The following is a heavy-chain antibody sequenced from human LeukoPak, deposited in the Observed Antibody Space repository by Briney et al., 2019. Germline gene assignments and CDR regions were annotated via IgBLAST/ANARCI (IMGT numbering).Heavy chain of an antibody. V-gene: IGHV3-30-3*01. CDR1: GFTFTSYA. Sequence: PGGSLRLSCAASGFTFTSYAMHWARQAPGKGLEWVAVISYDVSNKYYADSVKGRFTISRDNSKNTLYLQMNSLRAEDTAVYYCARGHTTFQEMATIWGIGYWGQGTLVTVSS. CDR3: ARGHTTFQEMATIWGIGY. CDR2: ISYDVSNK. J-gene: IGHJ4*02. D-gene: IGHD5-24*01.